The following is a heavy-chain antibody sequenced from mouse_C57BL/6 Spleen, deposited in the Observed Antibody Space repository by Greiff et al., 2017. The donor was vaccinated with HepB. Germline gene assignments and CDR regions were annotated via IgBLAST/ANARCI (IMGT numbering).Heavy chain of an antibody. D-gene: IGHD3-1*01. CDR2: IDPSESYT. Sequence: QVQLQQPGAELVMPGASVKLSCKASGYTFTSYWMHWVKQRPGQGLEWIGEIDPSESYTNYNQKFKGKSTLTVDKSSSTAYMQLSSLTSEDSAVYYCAREGLRWGQGTLVTVSA. J-gene: IGHJ3*01. CDR3: AREGLR. CDR1: GYTFTSYW. V-gene: IGHV1-69*01.